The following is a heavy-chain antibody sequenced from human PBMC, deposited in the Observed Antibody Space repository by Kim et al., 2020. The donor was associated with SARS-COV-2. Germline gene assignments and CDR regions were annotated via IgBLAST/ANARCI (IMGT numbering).Heavy chain of an antibody. D-gene: IGHD3-9*01. CDR2: MCHSGST. J-gene: IGHJ4*02. CDR3: ASAISRTVDY. Sequence: SETLSLTCAVSGGSISSSNCWCWVRQPPGKGLEWIGEMCHSGSTNYNPSLKSRVTISADKSKNQFSLKLTSVTAADTAVYYCASAISRTVDYWGQGILVTVSS. CDR1: GGSISSSNC. V-gene: IGHV4-4*02.